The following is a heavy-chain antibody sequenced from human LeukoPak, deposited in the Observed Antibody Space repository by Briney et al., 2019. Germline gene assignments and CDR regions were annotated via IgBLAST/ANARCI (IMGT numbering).Heavy chain of an antibody. CDR3: GRSIAVAGTLTGGY. J-gene: IGHJ4*02. CDR2: ISSSSSYI. Sequence: GGSLRLSCAASGFTFSSYSMNWVRQAPGKGLEWVSSISSSSSYIYYADSVKGRFTISRDNAKNSLYLQMNSLRAEDTAVYYCGRSIAVAGTLTGGYWGQGTLVTVSS. CDR1: GFTFSSYS. D-gene: IGHD6-19*01. V-gene: IGHV3-21*01.